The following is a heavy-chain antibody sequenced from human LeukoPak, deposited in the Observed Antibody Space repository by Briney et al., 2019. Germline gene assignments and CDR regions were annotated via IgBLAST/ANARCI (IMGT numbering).Heavy chain of an antibody. CDR3: AKKGYAGSGTYSYYFDY. D-gene: IGHD3-10*01. CDR1: KFNFNNYG. Sequence: GGSLRLSCATSKFNFNNYGMTWVRQAPGKELEWVSSISGNGDGTQYAASVQGRFTISRDNSENTLYLQMNSLRAEDTALYYCAKKGYAGSGTYSYYFDYWGQGTLVTVSS. CDR2: ISGNGDGT. J-gene: IGHJ4*02. V-gene: IGHV3-23*01.